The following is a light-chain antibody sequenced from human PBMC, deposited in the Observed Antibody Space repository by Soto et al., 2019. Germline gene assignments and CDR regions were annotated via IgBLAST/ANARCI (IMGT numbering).Light chain of an antibody. CDR2: GAS. CDR3: QQYGSSPWT. Sequence: ESVLTPSPGALSLSPVERAALSCMASQSVSSRYLACYQQKPARAPRLLIYGASSRATGIPDRFSGSGSGTDFTLTISRLEPEDFAVYYCQQYGSSPWTFGQGTKVDIK. V-gene: IGKV3-20*01. CDR1: QSVSSRY. J-gene: IGKJ1*01.